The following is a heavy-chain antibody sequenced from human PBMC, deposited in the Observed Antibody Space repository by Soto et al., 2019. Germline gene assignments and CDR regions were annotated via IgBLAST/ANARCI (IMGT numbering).Heavy chain of an antibody. D-gene: IGHD1-26*01. Sequence: QVQLVKSGAEVKKPGSSVKVSCKASGGTFISYAISWVRHAPGQGLEWMGGIIPIFGTANYAQKFQGRVTITADESTRKAYRELSSLRSEDTAVYYCARVGTSVGATFDYWGQGTLVTVSS. CDR1: GGTFISYA. V-gene: IGHV1-69*12. CDR3: ARVGTSVGATFDY. CDR2: IIPIFGTA. J-gene: IGHJ4*02.